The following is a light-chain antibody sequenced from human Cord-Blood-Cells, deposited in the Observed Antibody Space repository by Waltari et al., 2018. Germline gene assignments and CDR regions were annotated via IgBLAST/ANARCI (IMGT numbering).Light chain of an antibody. V-gene: IGKV3-15*01. Sequence: ETVMSPSPATLSVSPGERATPSRRASQSVSSNLAWYQQKPGQAPRLLIYGASTRATGIPARFSGSGSGTEFTLTISSLQSEDFAVYYCQQYNNWPRTFGQGTKVEIK. J-gene: IGKJ1*01. CDR1: QSVSSN. CDR3: QQYNNWPRT. CDR2: GAS.